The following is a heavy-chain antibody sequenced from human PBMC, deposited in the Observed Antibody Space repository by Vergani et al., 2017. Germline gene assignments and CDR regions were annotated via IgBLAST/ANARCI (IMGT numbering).Heavy chain of an antibody. Sequence: QLQLQESGPGLVQPSETLSLTCTVSGGSISSSSYYWGWIRQPPGKGLDWIGSIFYSGSTHYNPSLKSRVTISVATSKNQFSLKLSSVTAAATAVYYCAGDRSAYYYHSGGYYDYWGQGTLVTVSS. J-gene: IGHJ4*02. CDR3: AGDRSAYYYHSGGYYDY. V-gene: IGHV4-39*07. CDR1: GGSISSSSYY. CDR2: IFYSGST. D-gene: IGHD3-22*01.